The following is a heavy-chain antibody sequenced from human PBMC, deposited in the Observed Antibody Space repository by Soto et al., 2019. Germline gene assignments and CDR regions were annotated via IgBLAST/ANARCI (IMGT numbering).Heavy chain of an antibody. Sequence: QVQLQESGPGLVKPSQTLSLTCTVSGGSISSGGYYWSWIRQHPGKGLEWNGYIYYSGSTYYNPSLKSRVTISVDTSKNQFSLKLSSVTAADTAVYYCARDRGGSDYYYYYGMDVWGQGTTVTVSS. CDR2: IYYSGST. V-gene: IGHV4-31*03. J-gene: IGHJ6*02. CDR3: ARDRGGSDYYYYYGMDV. D-gene: IGHD1-26*01. CDR1: GGSISSGGYY.